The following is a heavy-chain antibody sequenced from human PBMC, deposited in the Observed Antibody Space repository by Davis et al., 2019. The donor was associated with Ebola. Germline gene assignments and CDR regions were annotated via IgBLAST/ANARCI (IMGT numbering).Heavy chain of an antibody. J-gene: IGHJ4*02. D-gene: IGHD4-17*01. V-gene: IGHV3-9*01. CDR2: ISWNSGSI. CDR3: AKARGYGDYREFDY. CDR1: GFTFSSYE. Sequence: SLKISCAASGFTFSSYEMNWVRQAPGKGLEWVSGISWNSGSIGYADSVKGRFTISRDNAKNSLYLQMNSLRAEDTALYYCAKARGYGDYREFDYWGQGTLVTVSS.